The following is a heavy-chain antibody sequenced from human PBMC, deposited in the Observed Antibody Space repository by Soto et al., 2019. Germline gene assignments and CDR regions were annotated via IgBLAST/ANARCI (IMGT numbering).Heavy chain of an antibody. CDR2: IYYTGNT. J-gene: IGHJ5*02. Sequence: SETLSLTCTVSGDSISTYYWSWIRQPPGKGLEWIAYIYYTGNTYYNPSLKSRVTISMDTSKNQFSLKLSSVTAADTAVYYCARYYYDSSGYYYGWFDPWGQGTLVTVSS. CDR1: GDSISTYY. CDR3: ARYYYDSSGYYYGWFDP. V-gene: IGHV4-59*01. D-gene: IGHD3-22*01.